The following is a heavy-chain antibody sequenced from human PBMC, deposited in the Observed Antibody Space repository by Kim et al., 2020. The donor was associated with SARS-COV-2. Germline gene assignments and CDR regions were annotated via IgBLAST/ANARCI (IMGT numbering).Heavy chain of an antibody. J-gene: IGHJ4*02. D-gene: IGHD1-26*01. V-gene: IGHV4-39*07. Sequence: SETLSLTCTVSGGSISSSSYYWGWIRQPPGKGLEWIGSIYYSGSTYYNPSLKSRVTISVDTSKNQFSLKLSSVTAADTAVYYCVALVGAMVPVDYWGQGTLVTVSS. CDR1: GGSISSSSYY. CDR3: VALVGAMVPVDY. CDR2: IYYSGST.